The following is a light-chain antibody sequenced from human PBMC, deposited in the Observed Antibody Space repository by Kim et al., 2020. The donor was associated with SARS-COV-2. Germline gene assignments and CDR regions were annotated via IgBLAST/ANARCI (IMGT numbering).Light chain of an antibody. CDR2: GTS. Sequence: EVVLTQSPGTLSLSPGERATLSCRASQSVRSNHLHWYQQKPGQAPRLVIYGTSKRATDIPDRFSGTGSGTDFTLTISRLEPEDFALYYCQQYGSPSHYTFGQGTNLEIK. CDR1: QSVRSNH. V-gene: IGKV3-20*01. J-gene: IGKJ2*01. CDR3: QQYGSPSHYT.